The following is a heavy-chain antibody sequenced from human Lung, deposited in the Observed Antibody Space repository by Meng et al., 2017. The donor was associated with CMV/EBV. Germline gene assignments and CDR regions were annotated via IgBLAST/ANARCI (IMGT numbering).Heavy chain of an antibody. V-gene: IGHV3-23*01. Sequence: GESLKISCAASGFIFSNYAMSWVRQAPGKGLEWISFMSGSGSMMFYVDSVRGRFTISRDSSKNTLYLQMNSLRAEDTAVYYCAKKGGDGALHYFDYWGQGTLVTFSS. CDR2: MSGSGSMM. CDR3: AKKGGDGALHYFDY. D-gene: IGHD3-16*01. CDR1: GFIFSNYA. J-gene: IGHJ4*02.